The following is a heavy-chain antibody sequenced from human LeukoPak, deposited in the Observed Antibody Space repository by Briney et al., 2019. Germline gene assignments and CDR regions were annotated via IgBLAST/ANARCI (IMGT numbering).Heavy chain of an antibody. V-gene: IGHV3-23*01. CDR2: VVYGETTT. D-gene: IGHD1-26*01. CDR3: PTVGCWSSGSPSAIDT. CDR1: GFIFSNYV. J-gene: IGHJ3*02. Sequence: GGSLRLSCAGSGFIFSNYVLSWVRQAPGKGLEWVSSVVYGETTTYYTSSVKGRFTISRDNSKSTLDLQMDSLRAEHTAVYYCPTVGCWSSGSPSAIDTWGQRTAVTVSS.